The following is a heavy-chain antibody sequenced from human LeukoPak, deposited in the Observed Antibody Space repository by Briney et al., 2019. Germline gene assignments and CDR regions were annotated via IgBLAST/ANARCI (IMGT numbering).Heavy chain of an antibody. CDR1: GYTFTGYY. J-gene: IGHJ4*02. Sequence: ASVTVPCKASGYTFTGYYMHWVRQAPGQGLEWMGWINPNSGGTNYAQKFQGRVTITRDTSISTAYMELSRLRSDDTAVYYCARDKGRDGYTAFDYWGQGTLVTVSS. V-gene: IGHV1-2*02. D-gene: IGHD5-24*01. CDR2: INPNSGGT. CDR3: ARDKGRDGYTAFDY.